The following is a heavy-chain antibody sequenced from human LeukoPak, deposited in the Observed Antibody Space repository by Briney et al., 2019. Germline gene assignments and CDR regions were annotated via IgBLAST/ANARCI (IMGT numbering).Heavy chain of an antibody. V-gene: IGHV3-53*01. CDR1: GFTVSSNY. CDR3: ASSTSQYCSGGSCYHGIDY. D-gene: IGHD2-15*01. Sequence: GGSLRLSCAASGFTVSSNYMSWVRQAPGKGLEWVSVIYSGGSTYYADSVKGRFTISRDNSKNTLYLQMNNLRAEDTAVYYCASSTSQYCSGGSCYHGIDYWGQGTLDTVSS. CDR2: IYSGGST. J-gene: IGHJ4*02.